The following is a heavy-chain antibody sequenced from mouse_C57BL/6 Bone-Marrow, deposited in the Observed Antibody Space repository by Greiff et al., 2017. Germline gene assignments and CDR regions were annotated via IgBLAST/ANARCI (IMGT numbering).Heavy chain of an antibody. J-gene: IGHJ3*01. Sequence: EVQVVESGGGLVQPGGSLSLSCAASGFTFTDYYMSWVRQPPGKALEWLGFIRNKANGYTTEYSASVKGRFTISRDNSQSILYLQMNALRAEDSATFYCARDHYYGRSCGFGHWGQVTLATVSA. D-gene: IGHD1-1*01. V-gene: IGHV7-3*01. CDR3: ARDHYYGRSCGFGH. CDR2: IRNKANGYTT. CDR1: GFTFTDYY.